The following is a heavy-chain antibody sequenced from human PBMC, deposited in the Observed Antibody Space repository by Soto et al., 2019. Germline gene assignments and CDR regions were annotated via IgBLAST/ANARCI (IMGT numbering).Heavy chain of an antibody. CDR1: GFTFSSYG. CDR2: IWYDGSNK. CDR3: ARDLGYSSSPPYFDY. Sequence: XGSLGLSCAASGFTFSSYGMHGVRQAAGKGLEWVAVIWYDGSNKYYADSVKGRFTISRDNSKNTLYLQMNSLRAEDTAVYYCARDLGYSSSPPYFDYWGQGTLVTVSS. D-gene: IGHD6-6*01. V-gene: IGHV3-33*01. J-gene: IGHJ4*02.